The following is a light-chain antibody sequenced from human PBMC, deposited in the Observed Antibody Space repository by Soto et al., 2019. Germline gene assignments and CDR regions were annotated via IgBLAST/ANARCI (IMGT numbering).Light chain of an antibody. CDR3: QQRNIWPPAT. J-gene: IGKJ5*01. Sequence: EIVLTQSPATLSLSPGERATLSCRASQSVSSYLAWYQQKPGQAPRLLIYDASNRATGIPARFSGSGSGTDFTLTISSLEPEDFAVYDCQQRNIWPPATFGQGTRLEIK. CDR2: DAS. CDR1: QSVSSY. V-gene: IGKV3-11*01.